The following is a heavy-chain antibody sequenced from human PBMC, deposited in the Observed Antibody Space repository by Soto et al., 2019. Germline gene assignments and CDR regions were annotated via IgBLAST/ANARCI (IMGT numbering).Heavy chain of an antibody. V-gene: IGHV3-30*18. D-gene: IGHD2-21*01. CDR2: ISYDGSNE. CDR3: AKGLSVIQPWVMDAY. Sequence: QVQLVESGGGVVQPGRSLRLSCTVSGFTFRSYGMHWVRQAPGKGLEWVAGISYDGSNEDYADSVKGRFTISRENSKNTLYLQMNSLRGEDTALYYCAKGLSVIQPWVMDAYWGQGTLVTVSS. J-gene: IGHJ4*02. CDR1: GFTFRSYG.